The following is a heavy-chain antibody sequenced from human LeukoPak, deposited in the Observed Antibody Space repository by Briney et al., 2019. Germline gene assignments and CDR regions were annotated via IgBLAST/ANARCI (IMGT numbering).Heavy chain of an antibody. V-gene: IGHV4-34*01. CDR1: GGSFSGYY. Sequence: SETLSLTCAVYGGSFSGYYWSWIRQPPGKGLEWIGEINHSGSTNYNPSLKSRGTISVDTSKNQSSLKLSSVTAADTAVYYCARDLYYDYVAYYYMDVGGKGTTVTVSS. CDR3: ARDLYYDYVAYYYMDV. J-gene: IGHJ6*03. D-gene: IGHD3-16*01. CDR2: INHSGST.